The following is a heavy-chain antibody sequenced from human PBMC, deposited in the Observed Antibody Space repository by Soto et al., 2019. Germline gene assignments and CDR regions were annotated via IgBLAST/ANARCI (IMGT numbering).Heavy chain of an antibody. CDR3: ARSTNDYGDRH. V-gene: IGHV1-8*01. CDR1: GYTFTSYD. CDR2: MNPNSGNT. D-gene: IGHD4-17*01. Sequence: QVQLVQSGAEVKKPGASVKVACKASGYTFTSYDINWVRQATGQGLEWMGWMNPNSGNTGYAQNFQGRVTMTRNSSIRTAYMELGGLRSADTAVYYCARSTNDYGDRHWGQGSLVTVSS. J-gene: IGHJ4*02.